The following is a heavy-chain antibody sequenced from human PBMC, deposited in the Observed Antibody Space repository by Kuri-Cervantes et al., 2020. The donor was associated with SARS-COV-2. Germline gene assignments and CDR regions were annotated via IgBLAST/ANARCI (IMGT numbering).Heavy chain of an antibody. CDR2: INHSAST. CDR3: ARCRRIAAASRWFDP. Sequence: SETLSLTCAVYGGSFSGYYWSWIRQPPGKGLEWIGEINHSASTNYNPSLKSRVTISVDTSKNQFSLKLSSVTAADTAVYYCARCRRIAAASRWFDPWGQGTLVTVSS. J-gene: IGHJ5*02. D-gene: IGHD6-13*01. CDR1: GGSFSGYY. V-gene: IGHV4-34*01.